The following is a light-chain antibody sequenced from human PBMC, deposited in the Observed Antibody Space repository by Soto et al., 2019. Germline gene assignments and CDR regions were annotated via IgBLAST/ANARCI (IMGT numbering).Light chain of an antibody. CDR3: QQYNTYGLT. CDR1: LSVGNS. V-gene: IGKV1-5*01. CDR2: DAS. Sequence: DIQMTQSPSTLSASVGDRVSITCRASLSVGNSLAWYQQRPGKAPKLLIFDASTLESGVPSKFSGSGSDTEFTFTISSLQPDDSATYYCQQYNTYGLTFGGGTKVEIK. J-gene: IGKJ4*02.